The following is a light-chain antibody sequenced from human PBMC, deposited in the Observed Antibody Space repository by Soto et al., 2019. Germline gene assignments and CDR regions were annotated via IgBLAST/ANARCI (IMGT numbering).Light chain of an antibody. CDR3: QPRSNWPPYT. V-gene: IGKV3-11*01. CDR1: QSVSSY. J-gene: IGKJ2*01. Sequence: EIVLTQSPATLSLSPGERATLSCRASQSVSSYLAWYQQKPGQAPRLLIYDASNRATGIPARFSGSGSGTEYTLPISSLLPEDFAVYYCQPRSNWPPYTFGQGTKLEIK. CDR2: DAS.